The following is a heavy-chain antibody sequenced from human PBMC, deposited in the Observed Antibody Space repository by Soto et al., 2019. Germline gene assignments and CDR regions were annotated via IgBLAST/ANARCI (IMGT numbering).Heavy chain of an antibody. CDR3: ARTYYGSGSYYNFEFDY. Sequence: GASVKVSCKASGYTFTSYYMHWVRQAPGQGLEWMGIINPSGGSTSYAQKFQGRVTMTRDTSTSTVYMELSSLRSEDTAVYYCARTYYGSGSYYNFEFDYWGQGTLVTV. V-gene: IGHV1-46*01. D-gene: IGHD3-10*01. J-gene: IGHJ4*02. CDR1: GYTFTSYY. CDR2: INPSGGST.